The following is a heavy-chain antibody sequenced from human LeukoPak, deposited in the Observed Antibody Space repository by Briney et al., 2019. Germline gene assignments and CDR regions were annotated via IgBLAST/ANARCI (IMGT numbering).Heavy chain of an antibody. J-gene: IGHJ4*02. CDR3: ARDLRGLYDYFDY. CDR1: GCTFNGYF. D-gene: IGHD5/OR15-5a*01. V-gene: IGHV1-2*02. CDR2: INPNSGGT. Sequence: ASVKVSCKASGCTFNGYFMHWVRQAPGQGLEWMGWINPNSGGTNYAQKFQGRVTMTRDTSISTAYMELSRLTSDDTAVYYCARDLRGLYDYFDYWGQGTLVSVSS.